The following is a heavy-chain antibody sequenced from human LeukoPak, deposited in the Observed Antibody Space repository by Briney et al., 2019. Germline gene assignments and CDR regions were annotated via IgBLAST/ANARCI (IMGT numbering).Heavy chain of an antibody. J-gene: IGHJ5*02. CDR2: IYHSGST. CDR3: ARSPPSAGLDP. CDR1: GGSISSGGYS. Sequence: SETLSLTCAVSGGSISSGGYSWSWIRQPPGKGLEWIGYIYHSGSTYYNPSLKSRVTISVDRSKNQFSLKLSSVTAADTAVHYCARSPPSAGLDPWGQGTLVTVSS. V-gene: IGHV4-30-2*01. D-gene: IGHD6-13*01.